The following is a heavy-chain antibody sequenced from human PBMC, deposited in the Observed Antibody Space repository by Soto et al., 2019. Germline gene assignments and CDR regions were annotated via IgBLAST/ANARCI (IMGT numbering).Heavy chain of an antibody. CDR3: ARDMETTVVPPTRSSSLHL. CDR1: GGTFSSYT. V-gene: IGHV1-69*08. D-gene: IGHD4-17*01. J-gene: IGHJ2*01. Sequence: QVQLVQSGAEVKKPGSSVKVSCKASGGTFSSYTISWVRQAPGQGLEWMGRIIPILGIVNYAQNFQGSVTITTANNTSIASMELSSLRSDDTAVYYCARDMETTVVPPTRSSSLHLWGRGTLVTVSS. CDR2: IIPILGIV.